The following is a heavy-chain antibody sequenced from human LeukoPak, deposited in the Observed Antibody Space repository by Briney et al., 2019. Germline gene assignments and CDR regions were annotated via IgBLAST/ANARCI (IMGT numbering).Heavy chain of an antibody. Sequence: GGSLRLSCAASGFTFSSYEMHRVRQAPGKGLEWVSYISTSGTTIYYADSVKGRFTISRDNAKNSLHLQMNSLRAEDTAVYYCARAGGSGSYYDFDYWGQGSLVTVSS. J-gene: IGHJ4*02. D-gene: IGHD3-10*01. CDR3: ARAGGSGSYYDFDY. CDR1: GFTFSSYE. V-gene: IGHV3-48*03. CDR2: ISTSGTTI.